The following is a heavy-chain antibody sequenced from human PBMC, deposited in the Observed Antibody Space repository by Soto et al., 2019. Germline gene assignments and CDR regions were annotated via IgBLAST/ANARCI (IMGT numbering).Heavy chain of an antibody. CDR3: AKDLGDYDFWSGYYTWVIAFDI. D-gene: IGHD3-3*01. Sequence: GGSLRLSCAASGFTLSDHYMDWVRQAPGKGLEWVARSRNKDHSYTTEYAASVKGRFTISRDDSRNSLYLQMSSLTAEDTAVYYCAKDLGDYDFWSGYYTWVIAFDIWGQGTMVTVSS. J-gene: IGHJ3*02. CDR1: GFTLSDHY. V-gene: IGHV3-72*01. CDR2: SRNKDHSYTT.